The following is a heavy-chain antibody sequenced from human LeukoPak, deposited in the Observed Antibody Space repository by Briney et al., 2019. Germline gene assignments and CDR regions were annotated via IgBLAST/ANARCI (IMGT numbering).Heavy chain of an antibody. CDR1: GYNFPYYY. D-gene: IGHD5-24*01. CDR2: IYPGGSDP. V-gene: IGHV5-51*01. CDR3: AISPLDGYNYGMDV. J-gene: IGHJ6*02. Sequence: GESLKISCKGSGYNFPYYYIAWVRQMPGKGLEWMGIIYPGGSDPKYSPSFQGQVTISVDKSISTAYLQWSSLRASDTAMYYCAISPLDGYNYGMDVWGQGTTVTVSS.